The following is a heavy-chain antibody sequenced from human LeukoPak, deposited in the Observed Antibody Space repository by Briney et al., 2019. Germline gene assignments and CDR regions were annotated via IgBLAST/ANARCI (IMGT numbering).Heavy chain of an antibody. CDR1: GITFSSYG. D-gene: IGHD3-9*01. V-gene: IGHV3-30*03. CDR2: ISYDGRNK. J-gene: IGHJ4*02. Sequence: PGRSLRLSCAASGITFSSYGMHWVRQAPGKGLESVAVISYDGRNKYYAESAKGRFTISRDNSKNTLYLQMNSLRAEDTAVYYCARAHQNFHLYDILTGTEGPNDYWGQGTLVTVSS. CDR3: ARAHQNFHLYDILTGTEGPNDY.